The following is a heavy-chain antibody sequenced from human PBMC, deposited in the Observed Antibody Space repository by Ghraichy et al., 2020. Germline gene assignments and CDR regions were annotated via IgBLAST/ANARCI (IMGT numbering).Heavy chain of an antibody. Sequence: SETLSLTCTVSGGSISSYYWSWIRQPPGKGLEWIGYIYYSGSTNYNPSLKSRVTISVDTSKNQFSLKLSSVTAADTAVYYCARSRSGYYPNWFDPWGQGTLVTVSS. CDR2: IYYSGST. V-gene: IGHV4-59*01. CDR3: ARSRSGYYPNWFDP. J-gene: IGHJ5*02. CDR1: GGSISSYY. D-gene: IGHD3-3*01.